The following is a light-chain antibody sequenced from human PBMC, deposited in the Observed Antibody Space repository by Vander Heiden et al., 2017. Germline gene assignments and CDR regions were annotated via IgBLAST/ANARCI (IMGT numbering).Light chain of an antibody. CDR1: QSVSSY. CDR2: EAS. J-gene: IGKJ1*01. V-gene: IGKV3-11*01. Sequence: EIGLTQSPATLSLSPGEGATLSCRASQSVSSYLAWYQHKPGQAPRLLIYEASNRATGIPGRFSGTGSGTDFTLTISSLEPEDSAVYYCQHRSGWLPGTFGPGTKVEIK. CDR3: QHRSGWLPGT.